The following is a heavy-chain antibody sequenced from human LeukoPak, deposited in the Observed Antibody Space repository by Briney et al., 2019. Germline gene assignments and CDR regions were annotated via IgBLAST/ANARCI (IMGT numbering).Heavy chain of an antibody. CDR3: ARAGDRFLEWLFGY. CDR1: GFTFSSYA. V-gene: IGHV3-30*04. J-gene: IGHJ4*02. Sequence: PGGSLRLSCAASGFTFSSYAMHWVRQAPGKGLEWVAVISYDGSNQYYADSVKGRFTISRDNAKNSLYLQMNSLRAEDTAVYYCARAGDRFLEWLFGYWGQGTLVTVSS. D-gene: IGHD3-3*01. CDR2: ISYDGSNQ.